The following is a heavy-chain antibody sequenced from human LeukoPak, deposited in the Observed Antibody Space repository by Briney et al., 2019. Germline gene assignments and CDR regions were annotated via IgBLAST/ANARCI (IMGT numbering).Heavy chain of an antibody. J-gene: IGHJ4*02. D-gene: IGHD2-15*01. Sequence: ASVKVSCKASGYTFTGYYMHWVRQAPGQGLEWMGWINPNSGGTNYAQKFQGRVTMTRDTSISTAYMELSRLRSDDTAVYYCARDPGCSGGSCYIFDYWGQGTLVTVSS. V-gene: IGHV1-2*02. CDR2: INPNSGGT. CDR1: GYTFTGYY. CDR3: ARDPGCSGGSCYIFDY.